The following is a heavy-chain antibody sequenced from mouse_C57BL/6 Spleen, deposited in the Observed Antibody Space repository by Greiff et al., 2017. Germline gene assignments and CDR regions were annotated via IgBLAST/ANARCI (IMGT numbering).Heavy chain of an antibody. D-gene: IGHD2-2*01. Sequence: EVKLMESGGGLVQPGGSLSLSCAASGFTFTDYYMSWVRQPPGKALEWLGFIRNKANGYTTEYSASVKGRFTISRDNSQSILYLQMNALRAEDSATYYCARYHGFNWYFDVWGTGTTVTVSS. J-gene: IGHJ1*03. CDR1: GFTFTDYY. V-gene: IGHV7-3*01. CDR3: ARYHGFNWYFDV. CDR2: IRNKANGYTT.